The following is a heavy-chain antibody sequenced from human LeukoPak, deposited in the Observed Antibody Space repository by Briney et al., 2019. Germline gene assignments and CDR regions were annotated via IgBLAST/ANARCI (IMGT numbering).Heavy chain of an antibody. Sequence: PGGSLRLSCAASGFTFSSYTMHWVRQAPGKTLEWVSLISWDGTTYYTDSVKGRFTISRDNSKDSLYLQMDTLRSEDTAFYYCVKDLSYESSGSFFDYWGQGTLVTVS. CDR1: GFTFSSYT. J-gene: IGHJ4*02. V-gene: IGHV3-43*01. CDR2: ISWDGTT. D-gene: IGHD3-22*01. CDR3: VKDLSYESSGSFFDY.